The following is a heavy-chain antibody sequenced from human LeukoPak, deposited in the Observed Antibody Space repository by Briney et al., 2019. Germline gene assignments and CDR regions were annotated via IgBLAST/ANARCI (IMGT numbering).Heavy chain of an antibody. CDR3: ARYSSGCQFDP. D-gene: IGHD6-19*01. Sequence: SETLSLTCIVSGGSISSGGYYWSWIRQHPGKGLEWIGYIYYSGSTYYNPSLKSRVTISVDTSKNQFSLKLSSVTAADTAVYYCARYSSGCQFDPWGQGTLVTVSS. CDR2: IYYSGST. J-gene: IGHJ5*02. V-gene: IGHV4-31*03. CDR1: GGSISSGGYY.